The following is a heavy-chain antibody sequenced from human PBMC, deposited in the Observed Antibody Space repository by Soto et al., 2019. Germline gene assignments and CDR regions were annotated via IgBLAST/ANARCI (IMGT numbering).Heavy chain of an antibody. CDR1: AFTFSDYT. V-gene: IGHV3-30-3*01. CDR3: ARSLYSSTWYFFDY. J-gene: IGHJ4*02. D-gene: IGHD6-13*01. Sequence: QVQLVESGGGVVQPGRSLRLSCAASAFTFSDYTMHWVRQAPGKGLEWVAVVSYDGSKEYYADSVKGLFTISRDNSKDTLYLQMNSLGPEDSAVYYCARSLYSSTWYFFDYWGQGTLVTVSS. CDR2: VSYDGSKE.